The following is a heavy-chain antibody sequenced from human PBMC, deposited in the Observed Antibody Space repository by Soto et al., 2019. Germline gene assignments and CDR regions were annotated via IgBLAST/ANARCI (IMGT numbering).Heavy chain of an antibody. V-gene: IGHV1-46*01. D-gene: IGHD6-13*01. CDR3: ARVGYSSSLVSSGSFDY. CDR2: INPSGGST. J-gene: IGHJ4*02. CDR1: GNTFTSYY. Sequence: GASVKVSCKASGNTFTSYYMHWVRQAPGQGLEWLGIINPSGGSTSYAQKFQGRVSMTRDTSTSTVYMELSSLRSEDTAVYYCARVGYSSSLVSSGSFDYWGQGTLVTVSS.